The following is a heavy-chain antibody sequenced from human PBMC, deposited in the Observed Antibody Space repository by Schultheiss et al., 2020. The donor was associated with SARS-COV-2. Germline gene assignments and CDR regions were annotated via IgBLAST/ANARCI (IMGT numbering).Heavy chain of an antibody. D-gene: IGHD3-10*01. J-gene: IGHJ5*02. CDR3: ARGRGSLSSFRSGRGANWFDP. Sequence: SETLSLTCAVSGYSISSGYYWGWIRQPPGKGLEWIGEINHSGSTNYNPSLKSRVTISVDTSKNQFSLKLSSVTAADTAVYYCARGRGSLSSFRSGRGANWFDPWGQGTLVTVSS. CDR1: GYSISSGYY. CDR2: INHSGST. V-gene: IGHV4-38-2*01.